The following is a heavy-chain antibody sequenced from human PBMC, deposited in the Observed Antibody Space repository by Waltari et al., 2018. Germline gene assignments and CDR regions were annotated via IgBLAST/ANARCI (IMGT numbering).Heavy chain of an antibody. CDR1: GFTFSSYA. CDR2: ISGSGGST. D-gene: IGHD1-26*01. V-gene: IGHV3-23*01. CDR3: AKGGASTRDYFDV. Sequence: VKLLESGGGLVQPGGSLRLSCAASGFTFSSYAMSWVRQSPGKGLEWVSGISGSGGSTYYVDSVKGRFTISRDNSKNTLYLQMNRLRAEDTAVYYCAKGGASTRDYFDVWGQGTLVTVSS. J-gene: IGHJ4*02.